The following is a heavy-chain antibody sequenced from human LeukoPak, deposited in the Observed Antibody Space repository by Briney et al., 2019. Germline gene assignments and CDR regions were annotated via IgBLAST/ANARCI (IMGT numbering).Heavy chain of an antibody. D-gene: IGHD2-21*01. J-gene: IGHJ3*02. CDR3: ARERQETILHFGAFDI. CDR2: IASDGSHT. Sequence: PGRSLRLSCAASGVTFSTYFMHWVRQPPGKGLEWVADIASDGSHTFYVESVKGRFTISRENSKNKMYLQMNRLRAEDTAVYFCARERQETILHFGAFDIWGQGTMVTVSS. V-gene: IGHV3-30-3*01. CDR1: GVTFSTYF.